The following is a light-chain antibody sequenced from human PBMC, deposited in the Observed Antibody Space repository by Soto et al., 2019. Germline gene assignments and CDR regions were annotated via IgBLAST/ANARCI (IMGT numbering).Light chain of an antibody. CDR2: SDN. Sequence: QSVLTQPPSASGTPGQRVTISCSGSSSNIGSNPVSWYQQLPGTAPKSLIYSDNQRPSGVPDRISGSRSGTSASLAISGLQSEDEAEYYCAAWDDSLCGRVFGGGTKLTVL. CDR1: SSNIGSNP. CDR3: AAWDDSLCGRV. J-gene: IGLJ2*01. V-gene: IGLV1-44*01.